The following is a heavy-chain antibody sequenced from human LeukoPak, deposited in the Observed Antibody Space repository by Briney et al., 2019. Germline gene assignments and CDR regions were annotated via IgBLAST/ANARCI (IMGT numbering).Heavy chain of an antibody. CDR1: GYTFTSYD. D-gene: IGHD2-15*01. Sequence: ASVKVSCKASGYTFTSYDINWVRQATGQGLEWMGWMNPNSGNTGYAQKFQGRVTMTRNTSISTAYMELSSLRSEDTAVYYCARAGRGYCSGGSCYSGLAFDIWGQGTMVTVSS. CDR2: MNPNSGNT. CDR3: ARAGRGYCSGGSCYSGLAFDI. J-gene: IGHJ3*02. V-gene: IGHV1-8*01.